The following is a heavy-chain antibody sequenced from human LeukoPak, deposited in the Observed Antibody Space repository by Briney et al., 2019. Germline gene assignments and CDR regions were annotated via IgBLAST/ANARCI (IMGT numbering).Heavy chain of an antibody. Sequence: GGSLRLSCAASGFTFSSYAMSWVRQAPGKGLEWVSAISGSGGSTYYADSVKGRFTISRDNSKNTLYLQMNSLRAEDTAVYYCARDGHSSGWFWYFQHWGQGTLVTVSS. J-gene: IGHJ1*01. CDR3: ARDGHSSGWFWYFQH. D-gene: IGHD6-19*01. V-gene: IGHV3-23*01. CDR1: GFTFSSYA. CDR2: ISGSGGST.